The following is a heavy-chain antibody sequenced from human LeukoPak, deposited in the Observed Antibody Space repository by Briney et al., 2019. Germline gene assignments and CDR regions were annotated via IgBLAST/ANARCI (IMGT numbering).Heavy chain of an antibody. CDR3: ARDPHGYNSYFDY. CDR2: IYTDGST. CDR1: GFIVSSNY. V-gene: IGHV3-53*01. D-gene: IGHD5-24*01. Sequence: GGSLRLSCAASGFIVSSNYMNWVRQAPGKGLEWVSVIYTDGSTYYADSVKGRFTISRDVSRNTVHLQMNSLRAGDTAVYYCARDPHGYNSYFDYWGQGTLVTVSS. J-gene: IGHJ4*02.